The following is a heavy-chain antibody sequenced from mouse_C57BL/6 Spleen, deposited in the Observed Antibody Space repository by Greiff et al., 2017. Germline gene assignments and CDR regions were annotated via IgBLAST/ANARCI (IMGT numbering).Heavy chain of an antibody. Sequence: QVQLQQPGAELVKPGASVKLSCKASGYTFTSYWMHWVKQRPGQGLEWIGMIPPNSGSTNYNEKFKSKATLTVDKSSSTAYMQLSSLTSEDYAVYYCARERDYYEGYAMDYWGQGTSVTVSS. D-gene: IGHD1-1*01. CDR2: IPPNSGST. CDR1: GYTFTSYW. V-gene: IGHV1-64*01. CDR3: ARERDYYEGYAMDY. J-gene: IGHJ4*01.